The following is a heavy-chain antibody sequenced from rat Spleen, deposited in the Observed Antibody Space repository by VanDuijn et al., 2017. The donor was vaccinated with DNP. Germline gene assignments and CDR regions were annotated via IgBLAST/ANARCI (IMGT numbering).Heavy chain of an antibody. D-gene: IGHD1-11*01. V-gene: IGHV4-2*01. CDR3: SRGPNYGGYSDFLDY. CDR1: GFSFNDYW. CDR2: IKKDGSTV. Sequence: EVQLVESGGGLVQPGRSLKLSCAASGFSFNDYWMGWVRQAPGKGLEWIGEIKKDGSTVNYSPSLKDNVTISRDNGQNILYLQMGELGSEDTANYYCSRGPNYGGYSDFLDYWGQGVMVTVSS. J-gene: IGHJ2*01.